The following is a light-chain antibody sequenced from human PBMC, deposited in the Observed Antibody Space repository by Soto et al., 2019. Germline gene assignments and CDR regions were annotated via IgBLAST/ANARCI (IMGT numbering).Light chain of an antibody. CDR2: DDS. J-gene: IGLJ2*01. V-gene: IGLV1-40*01. CDR1: SSNIGPGYD. Sequence: QSVLTQPPSVSGAPGQRVTISCTGSSSNIGPGYDVHWYQRLPGTAPKLLIYDDSNRPSGVPDRFSGSKSGTSASLAITGLQAEDEGDYYCQSYDNRLGGVIFGGGTQLTVL. CDR3: QSYDNRLGGVI.